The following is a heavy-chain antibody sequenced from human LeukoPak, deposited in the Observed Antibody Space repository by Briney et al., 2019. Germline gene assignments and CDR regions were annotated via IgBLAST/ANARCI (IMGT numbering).Heavy chain of an antibody. CDR2: IIPIFGTA. CDR3: ARDAGYNWNDGGFDI. Sequence: PWASVKASCKASGGTFSSYAISWVRQAPGQGLEWMGGIIPIFGTANYAQKFQGRVTITTDESTSTAYMELSSLRSEDTAVYYCARDAGYNWNDGGFDIWGQGTMVTVSS. CDR1: GGTFSSYA. J-gene: IGHJ3*02. V-gene: IGHV1-69*05. D-gene: IGHD1-20*01.